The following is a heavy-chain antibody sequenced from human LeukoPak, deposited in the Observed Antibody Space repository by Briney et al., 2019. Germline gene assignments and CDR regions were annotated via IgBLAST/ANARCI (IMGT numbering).Heavy chain of an antibody. Sequence: GGSLRLSCAASGFAFSDYSMNWVRQAPGKGLEWVSYISSSDNTIHYADSVKGRFTISRDNAKNSLYLEMNSLRDEDTAVYYCARDVVATVHWGQGTLVTVSS. D-gene: IGHD5-12*01. CDR2: ISSSDNTI. J-gene: IGHJ4*02. V-gene: IGHV3-48*02. CDR1: GFAFSDYS. CDR3: ARDVVATVH.